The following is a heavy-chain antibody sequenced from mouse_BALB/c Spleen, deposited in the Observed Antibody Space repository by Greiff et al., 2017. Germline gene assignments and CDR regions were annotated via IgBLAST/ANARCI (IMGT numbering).Heavy chain of an antibody. J-gene: IGHJ4*01. D-gene: IGHD1-1*02. Sequence: VQLQQSGAELAKPGASVKMSCKASGYTFTSYWMHWVKQRPGQGLEWIGYINPSTGYTEYNQKFKDKATLTADKSSSTAYMQRSSLTSEDSAVYYCASNYDAMDYWGQGTSVTVSS. V-gene: IGHV1-7*01. CDR3: ASNYDAMDY. CDR1: GYTFTSYW. CDR2: INPSTGYT.